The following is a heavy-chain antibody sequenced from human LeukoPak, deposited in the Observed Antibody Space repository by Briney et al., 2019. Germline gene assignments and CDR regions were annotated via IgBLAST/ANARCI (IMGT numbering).Heavy chain of an antibody. V-gene: IGHV4-39*01. J-gene: IGHJ4*02. Sequence: PSETLSLSCTVSAGSISSSSDSWGWIRQVPGKGLEWIGRIYYHENTYYNSSLKSRVTISVDTSKNQFSLKLNSVTAADTAVYFCARRAYSAAYWKHFDYWGQGTLVTVSS. CDR2: IYYHENT. CDR3: ARRAYSAAYWKHFDY. CDR1: AGSISSSSDS. D-gene: IGHD1-1*01.